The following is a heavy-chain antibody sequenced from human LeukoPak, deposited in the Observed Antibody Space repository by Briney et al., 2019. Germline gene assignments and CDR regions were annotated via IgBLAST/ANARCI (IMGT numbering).Heavy chain of an antibody. CDR2: ISGSVGIT. CDR1: EFTFSNYA. Sequence: GGSLRLSCAASEFTFSNYAMSWVRQAPGKGLEWVSGISGSVGITYYADSVKGRFTISRDNSKNTLYLQMNSLRAEDTAVYYCAKQAKHGTFYYFDYWGQGTLVTVSS. V-gene: IGHV3-23*01. D-gene: IGHD1-26*01. J-gene: IGHJ4*02. CDR3: AKQAKHGTFYYFDY.